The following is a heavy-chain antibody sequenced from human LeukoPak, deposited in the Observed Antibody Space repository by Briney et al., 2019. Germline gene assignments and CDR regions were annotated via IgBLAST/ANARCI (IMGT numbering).Heavy chain of an antibody. Sequence: SVKVSCKASGFTFTSSAMQWVRQARGQRLEWIGWIVVGSGNTNYAQKFQERVTITRDMSTSTAYMELSSLRSEDTAVYYCARGRRDSRQFDYWGQGTLVTVSS. CDR1: GFTFTSSA. CDR3: ARGRRDSRQFDY. V-gene: IGHV1-58*02. CDR2: IVVGSGNT. J-gene: IGHJ4*02. D-gene: IGHD3-10*01.